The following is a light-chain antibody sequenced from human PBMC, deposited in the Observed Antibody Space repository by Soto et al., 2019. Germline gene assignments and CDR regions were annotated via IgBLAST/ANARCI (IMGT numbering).Light chain of an antibody. J-gene: IGLJ1*01. Sequence: QSALTQPPSVSGSPGQSVAISCTGTSSDVGSYNRVAWYQQSPGTAPKLMIYEVSNRPSGVPDRFSGSKSGNTASLTISGRQAEDEAEYYCSSFTSSSTYGFGTGTKLTVL. CDR3: SSFTSSSTYG. CDR1: SSDVGSYNR. CDR2: EVS. V-gene: IGLV2-18*02.